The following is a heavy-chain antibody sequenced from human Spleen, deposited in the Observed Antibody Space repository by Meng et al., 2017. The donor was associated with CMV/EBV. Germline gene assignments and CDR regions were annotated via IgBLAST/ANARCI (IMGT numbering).Heavy chain of an antibody. V-gene: IGHV3-7*01. Sequence: GFTFSSYWMSWVRQAPGKGLEWVSNIKQDGSEKYYVDSVKGRFTISRDNAKNSLYLQMNSLRAEDTAVYYCARDVSPMVVTHNWFDPWGQGTLVTVSS. J-gene: IGHJ5*02. D-gene: IGHD4-23*01. CDR2: IKQDGSEK. CDR3: ARDVSPMVVTHNWFDP. CDR1: GFTFSSYW.